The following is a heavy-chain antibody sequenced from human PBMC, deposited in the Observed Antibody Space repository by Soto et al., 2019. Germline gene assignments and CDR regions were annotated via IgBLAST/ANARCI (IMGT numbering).Heavy chain of an antibody. D-gene: IGHD1-26*01. CDR3: ARGVTRGSFPPFHL. CDR1: GDTFSSYS. CDR2: FSPIFGTA. J-gene: IGHJ5*02. V-gene: IGHV1-69*12. Sequence: QVQLVQSGAEVKKPGSSVKISCKASGDTFSSYSFSWVRQAPGQGFEWMGGFSPIFGTANYAQNFLVRVTNTADELTSTVYLELSSLRSEDTAVYYCARGVTRGSFPPFHLSGHGTLVTVSS.